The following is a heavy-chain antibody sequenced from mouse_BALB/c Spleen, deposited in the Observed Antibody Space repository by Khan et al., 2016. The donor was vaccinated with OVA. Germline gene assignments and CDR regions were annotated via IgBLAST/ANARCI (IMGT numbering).Heavy chain of an antibody. J-gene: IGHJ1*01. CDR2: ISYGSATI. Sequence: EVELVESGGGLVQPGGSRKLSCAASGFTFSTFGMHWVRQAPEKGLEWVAYISYGSATIYSADTVQGRFTISRDNPKNTLFLQMTSLRSEETAMYYCARSMITTLYLDVWGAGTTVTVSS. CDR1: GFTFSTFG. CDR3: ARSMITTLYLDV. V-gene: IGHV5-17*02. D-gene: IGHD2-4*01.